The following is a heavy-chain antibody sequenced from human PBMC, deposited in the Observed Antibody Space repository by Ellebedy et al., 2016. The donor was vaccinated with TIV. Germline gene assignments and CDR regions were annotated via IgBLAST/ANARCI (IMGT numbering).Heavy chain of an antibody. CDR1: GFTFSTYW. CDR3: ARDGGNTYDRTGRFDY. J-gene: IGHJ4*02. CDR2: IKTDGSEN. V-gene: IGHV3-7*03. Sequence: PGGSLRLSCAASGFTFSTYWMAWVRQVPGKGLEWVANIKTDGSENYFVDSLKGRFTVSRDNANNSLYLHMNSLRAEDTAVYYCARDGGNTYDRTGRFDYWGQGTVVTVSS. D-gene: IGHD5-18*01.